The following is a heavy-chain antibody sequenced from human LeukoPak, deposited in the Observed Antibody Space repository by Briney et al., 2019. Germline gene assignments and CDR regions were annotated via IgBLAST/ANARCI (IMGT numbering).Heavy chain of an antibody. J-gene: IGHJ4*02. Sequence: ASVKVSCKASGYSFTSYGLSWVRQAPGQGLEWMGWISAYNGNTNYVQKFQGRVTMTTDTSTSTAYMELRSLRSEDTAVYYCAGPNSRYSSGWYVPFDYWGQGTLVTVSS. CDR1: GYSFTSYG. V-gene: IGHV1-18*01. CDR2: ISAYNGNT. CDR3: AGPNSRYSSGWYVPFDY. D-gene: IGHD6-19*01.